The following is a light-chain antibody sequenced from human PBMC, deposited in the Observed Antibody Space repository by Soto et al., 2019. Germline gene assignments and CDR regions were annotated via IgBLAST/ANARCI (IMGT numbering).Light chain of an antibody. V-gene: IGKV3-15*01. Sequence: ERVMTLSPATLSVSPGERATLSCRASQSVSSNLAWYQQKPGQAPRLLIYGASTRATGIPDRFSGSGSGTDFTLTISSLEPEDFAVYYCQQRGNWITFGGGTKVDIK. CDR2: GAS. CDR1: QSVSSN. J-gene: IGKJ4*01. CDR3: QQRGNWIT.